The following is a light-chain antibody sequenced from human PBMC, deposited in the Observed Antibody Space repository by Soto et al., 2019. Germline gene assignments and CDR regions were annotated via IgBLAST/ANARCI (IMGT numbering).Light chain of an antibody. Sequence: EIILTQSPDTLSLSPGERATLSCRASQTFISNYLAWCHHRPGQAPRLLIYGASTRAAGIPDRFSGSGSGTDFTLTITRLGPEASAVYFYHQYTGQPTTFGQGTRLEI. V-gene: IGKV3-20*01. CDR3: HQYTGQPTT. CDR1: QTFISNY. CDR2: GAS. J-gene: IGKJ5*01.